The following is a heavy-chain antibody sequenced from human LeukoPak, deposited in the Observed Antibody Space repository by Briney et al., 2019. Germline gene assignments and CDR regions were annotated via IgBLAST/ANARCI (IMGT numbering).Heavy chain of an antibody. J-gene: IGHJ5*02. V-gene: IGHV4-39*01. CDR3: ARHRAAAGLFDP. CDR1: GGSISSSSYY. Sequence: SETLSLTCTVSGGSISSSSYYWGWIRQPPGKGLEWIGSIYYSGSTYYNPSLKSRVTISVDTSKNQFSLKLSSVTAADTAVYYCARHRAAAGLFDPWGQGTLVTVSS. CDR2: IYYSGST. D-gene: IGHD6-13*01.